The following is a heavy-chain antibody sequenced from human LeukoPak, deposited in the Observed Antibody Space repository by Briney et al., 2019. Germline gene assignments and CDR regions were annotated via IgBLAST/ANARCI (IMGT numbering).Heavy chain of an antibody. D-gene: IGHD5-18*01. V-gene: IGHV3-23*01. CDR2: ISGSGGST. CDR1: GFTFNTYW. J-gene: IGHJ4*02. Sequence: GGSLRLSCAASGFTFNTYWMSWVRQAPGKGLEWVSAISGSGGSTYYADSVKGRFTISRDNSKNTLYLQMNSLRAEDTAVYYCAKERDSYGPKGYFDYWGQGTLVTVSS. CDR3: AKERDSYGPKGYFDY.